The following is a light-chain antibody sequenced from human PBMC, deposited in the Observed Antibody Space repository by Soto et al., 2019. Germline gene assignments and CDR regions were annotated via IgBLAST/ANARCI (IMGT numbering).Light chain of an antibody. CDR1: RGIGST. CDR2: DTS. V-gene: IGKV3-15*01. CDR3: QHYVTWPLA. Sequence: EVVMTQSPATLSVSPGERATLSCRASRGIGSTLAWYQQKPGQTPRLLIYDTSTRATGVPGRFIGSRSGTEFTLNITSLQSEDFGIYYCQHYVTWPLAFGGGNRVENK. J-gene: IGKJ4*01.